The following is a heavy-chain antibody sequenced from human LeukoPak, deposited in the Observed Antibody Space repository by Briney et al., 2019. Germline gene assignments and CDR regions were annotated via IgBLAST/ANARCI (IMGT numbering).Heavy chain of an antibody. CDR2: IIPILGIA. Sequence: SVKVSCKASGGTFSSYAISWVRQAPGQGLEWMGRIIPILGIANYAQKFQGRVTITADKSTSTACMELSSLRSEDTAVYYCARHLTVQAWFDPWGQGTLVTVSS. D-gene: IGHD4-17*01. CDR3: ARHLTVQAWFDP. CDR1: GGTFSSYA. J-gene: IGHJ5*02. V-gene: IGHV1-69*04.